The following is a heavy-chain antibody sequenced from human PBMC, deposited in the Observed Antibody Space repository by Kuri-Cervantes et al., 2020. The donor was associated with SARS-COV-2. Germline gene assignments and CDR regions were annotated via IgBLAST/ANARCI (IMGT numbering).Heavy chain of an antibody. Sequence: GESLKISCAASGFTFSSYAMHWVRQAPGKGLEWVAVISYDGSNKYYADSVKGRFTISRDNSKNTLYLQMNSLRAEDTAVYYCARDYGSGSYFPDAFDIWGQGTMVTVSS. J-gene: IGHJ3*02. CDR1: GFTFSSYA. D-gene: IGHD3-10*01. V-gene: IGHV3-30-3*01. CDR3: ARDYGSGSYFPDAFDI. CDR2: ISYDGSNK.